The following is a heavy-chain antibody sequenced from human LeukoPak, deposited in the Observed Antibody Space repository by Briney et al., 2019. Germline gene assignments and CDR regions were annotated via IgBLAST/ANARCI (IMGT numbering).Heavy chain of an antibody. CDR3: TRHPDPRRQGEVDMDV. Sequence: GGSLRLSCAASGFTFSGSAMHWVRQASGKGLEWVGRIRSKANSYATAYAASVKGRFTISRDDSKNTAYLQMNSLKTEDTAVYYCTRHPDPRRQGEVDMDVWGKGTTVTISS. V-gene: IGHV3-73*01. D-gene: IGHD1-26*01. CDR1: GFTFSGSA. J-gene: IGHJ6*03. CDR2: IRSKANSYAT.